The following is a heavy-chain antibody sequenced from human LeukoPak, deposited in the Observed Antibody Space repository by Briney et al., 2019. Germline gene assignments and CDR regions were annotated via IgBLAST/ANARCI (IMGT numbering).Heavy chain of an antibody. Sequence: SVKVSCKASGGTFSSYAISWVRQAPGQGLEWMGGIIPIFGTANYAQKFQGRVTITADESTSTAYMELSSLRSEDTAVYYCARTGGITMTVVEYGMDVWGQGTTVTVSS. V-gene: IGHV1-69*13. CDR1: GGTFSSYA. CDR2: IIPIFGTA. D-gene: IGHD3-22*01. CDR3: ARTGGITMTVVEYGMDV. J-gene: IGHJ6*02.